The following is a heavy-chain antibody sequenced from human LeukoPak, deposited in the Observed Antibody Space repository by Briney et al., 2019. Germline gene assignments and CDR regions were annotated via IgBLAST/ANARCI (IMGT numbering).Heavy chain of an antibody. D-gene: IGHD6-6*01. Sequence: GGSLRLSCAASGFTFSSYAMSWVRQAPGKGLEWVSTISATGGGTVYADSVKGRFTISGDNSENMLLLQMNSLRADDTAVYYCAKDWATLPSRLSPFDSWGQGILVTVSS. V-gene: IGHV3-23*01. CDR3: AKDWATLPSRLSPFDS. CDR1: GFTFSSYA. CDR2: ISATGGGT. J-gene: IGHJ4*02.